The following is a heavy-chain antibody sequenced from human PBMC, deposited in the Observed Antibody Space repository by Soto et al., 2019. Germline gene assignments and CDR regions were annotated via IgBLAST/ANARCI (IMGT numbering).Heavy chain of an antibody. J-gene: IGHJ6*03. CDR3: ARETRQLRFGYYYYMDV. D-gene: IGHD3-3*01. Sequence: PSETLSLTCTVSGGSISSYYWSWIRQPPGKGLEWIGYIYYSGSTNYNPSLKSRVTISVDTSKNQFSLKLSSVTAADTAVYYCARETRQLRFGYYYYMDVWGKGTTVTVSS. CDR1: GGSISSYY. CDR2: IYYSGST. V-gene: IGHV4-59*12.